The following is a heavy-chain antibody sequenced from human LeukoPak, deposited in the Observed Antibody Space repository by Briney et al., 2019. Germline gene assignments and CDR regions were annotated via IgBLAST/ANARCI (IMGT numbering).Heavy chain of an antibody. J-gene: IGHJ4*02. Sequence: GGSLRLSCAASGFTFSSYWMNWVRQAPGKGLVWVSRIASDGSSTTYADSVKGRFSISRDNAKNTLYLQMNSLRVEDTAVYYCAKGRPHGNDYWGQGTLVTVSS. CDR3: AKGRPHGNDY. CDR1: GFTFSSYW. CDR2: IASDGSST. D-gene: IGHD4-23*01. V-gene: IGHV3-74*01.